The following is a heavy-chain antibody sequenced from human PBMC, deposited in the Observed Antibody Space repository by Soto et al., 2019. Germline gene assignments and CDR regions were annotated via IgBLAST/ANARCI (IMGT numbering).Heavy chain of an antibody. CDR1: GFSLSTSGVG. V-gene: IGHV2-5*02. J-gene: IGHJ4*02. CDR2: IYWDDDK. CDR3: AHMGPHSNYDRYYFDY. D-gene: IGHD4-4*01. Sequence: SGPTLVKPTQTLTLTCTFSGFSLSTSGVGVGWIRQPPGKALEWLALIYWDDDKRYSPSLKSRLTITKDTSKNQVVLTMTNMDPVDTATYYCAHMGPHSNYDRYYFDYWGQGTLVTVSS.